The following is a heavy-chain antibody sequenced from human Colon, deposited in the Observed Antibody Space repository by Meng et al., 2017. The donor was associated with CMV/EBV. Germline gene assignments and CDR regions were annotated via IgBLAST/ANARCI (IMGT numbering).Heavy chain of an antibody. Sequence: GESLKISCAVSGFNVNKNYMNWVRQAPGKGLEWVSSISPSSSYIYYADSVKGRFTISRDNAKNSLSLEMSGLRAEDTAVYYCATLQLDRRINYGVDVWGQGTTVTVSS. CDR1: GFNVNKNY. V-gene: IGHV3-21*01. CDR2: ISPSSSYI. D-gene: IGHD1-1*01. CDR3: ATLQLDRRINYGVDV. J-gene: IGHJ6*02.